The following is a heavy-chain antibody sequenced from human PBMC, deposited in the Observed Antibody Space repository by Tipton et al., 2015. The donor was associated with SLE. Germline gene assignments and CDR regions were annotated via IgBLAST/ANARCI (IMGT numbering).Heavy chain of an antibody. CDR1: GGSISSSYY. CDR2: ISYTGST. V-gene: IGHV4-39*07. J-gene: IGHJ6*03. CDR3: ARGREWNWSPYYMDV. D-gene: IGHD1-1*01. Sequence: LRLSCTVSGGSISSSYYWGWIRQSPGKGLEWIGSISYTGSTYYTPSLKTRLTMAVDTSRDQFSLTLNSVTAADTGIYYCARGREWNWSPYYMDVWGKGTTVTVSS.